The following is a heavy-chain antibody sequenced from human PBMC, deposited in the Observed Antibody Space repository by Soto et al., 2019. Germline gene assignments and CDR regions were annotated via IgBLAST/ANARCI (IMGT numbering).Heavy chain of an antibody. CDR1: GYTFTSYY. D-gene: IGHD3-22*01. CDR3: ARVEGYYDSSGYFDY. J-gene: IGHJ4*02. Sequence: ASVKVSCKASGYTFTSYYMHWVRQAPGQGLEWMGIINPSGGSTSYAQKFQGRVTMTRDTSTSTVYMELSSLRSEDTAVYYCARVEGYYDSSGYFDYWGQGTLVTVSS. CDR2: INPSGGST. V-gene: IGHV1-46*01.